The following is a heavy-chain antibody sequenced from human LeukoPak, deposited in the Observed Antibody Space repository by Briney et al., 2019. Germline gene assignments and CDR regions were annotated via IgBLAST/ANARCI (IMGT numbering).Heavy chain of an antibody. V-gene: IGHV3-7*01. CDR3: AREFRGSYSGDFDY. CDR1: GFTFSSYW. CDR2: IKQDGSEK. J-gene: IGHJ4*02. D-gene: IGHD1-26*01. Sequence: GGSLRLSCAASGFTFSSYWMSWVRQAPGKGLEWVANIKQDGSEKYYVDSVKGRFTISRDNAKNSLYLQMNSLRAEDTAVYYCAREFRGSYSGDFDYWGQGTLVTVSS.